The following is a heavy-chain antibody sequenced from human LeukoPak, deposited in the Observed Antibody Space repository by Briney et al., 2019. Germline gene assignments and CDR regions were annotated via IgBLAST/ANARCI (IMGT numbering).Heavy chain of an antibody. V-gene: IGHV3-7*01. CDR1: GFTFSSYW. J-gene: IGHJ4*02. Sequence: GGSLRLSCAASGFTFSSYWMSWVRQTPGKGLEWEANIRQDGSDKYYVDSVKGRFTISRDDAKNSLYLQMNSLRVEDTAVYHCARYSFDNYGYFDYWGQGTLVTVSS. CDR2: IRQDGSDK. CDR3: ARYSFDNYGYFDY. D-gene: IGHD4-11*01.